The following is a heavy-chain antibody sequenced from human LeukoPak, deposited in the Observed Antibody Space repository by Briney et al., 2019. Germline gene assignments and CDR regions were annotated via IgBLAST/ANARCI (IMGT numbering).Heavy chain of an antibody. J-gene: IGHJ4*02. V-gene: IGHV3-74*01. Sequence: GGSLRLSCAASGLTFSSHWMHWVRQAPGKGLVWVSRITNDGSSTTYADSVKGRFTISRDNAKNMLYLQVNSLGAEDTAVYYCAREGPSSGWYGRFDYWGQGTLVTVSS. CDR1: GLTFSSHW. CDR3: AREGPSSGWYGRFDY. D-gene: IGHD6-19*01. CDR2: ITNDGSST.